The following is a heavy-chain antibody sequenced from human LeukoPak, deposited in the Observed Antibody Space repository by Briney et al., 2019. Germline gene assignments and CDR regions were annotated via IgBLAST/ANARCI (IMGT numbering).Heavy chain of an antibody. CDR2: IYYSGNT. CDR1: GGSIISGDYY. D-gene: IGHD6-13*01. Sequence: SETLSLTCIVSGGSIISGDYYWTWIRQPPGKGLEWIGHIYYSGNTYYNPSLKSRLTISVDTSKNQFSLQLTSVTAADTAVYYCARARRFAAAGTTAFDIWGQGTMVTVSS. V-gene: IGHV4-30-4*08. J-gene: IGHJ3*02. CDR3: ARARRFAAAGTTAFDI.